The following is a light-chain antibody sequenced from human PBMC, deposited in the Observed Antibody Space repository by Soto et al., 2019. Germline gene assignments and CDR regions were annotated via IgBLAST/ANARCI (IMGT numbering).Light chain of an antibody. Sequence: QAVVTQESSFSVSPGGTVTITCGLISGSVSTAHNPNWYQQTPGQAPRTLIYSTSTRSSGVPDRFSGSILGNKAALTITGAQADDESDYYCALFMANGISVFGTGTKVTVL. V-gene: IGLV8-61*01. J-gene: IGLJ1*01. CDR1: SGSVSTAHN. CDR2: STS. CDR3: ALFMANGISV.